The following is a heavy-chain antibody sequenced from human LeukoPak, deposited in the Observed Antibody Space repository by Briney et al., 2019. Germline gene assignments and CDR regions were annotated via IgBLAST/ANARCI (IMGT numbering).Heavy chain of an antibody. Sequence: GESLKISGKGSGYSFTSYWIGWVRQMPGKGLEWMGIIYPGDSDTRYSPSFQGQVTISADKSISTAYLQWRSLKASDTAMYYCARHELLWFGELFSGWFDPWGQGTLVTVSS. D-gene: IGHD3-10*01. J-gene: IGHJ5*02. CDR3: ARHELLWFGELFSGWFDP. CDR1: GYSFTSYW. CDR2: IYPGDSDT. V-gene: IGHV5-51*01.